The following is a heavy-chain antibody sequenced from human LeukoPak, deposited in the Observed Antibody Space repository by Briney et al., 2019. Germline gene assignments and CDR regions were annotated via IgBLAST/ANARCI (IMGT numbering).Heavy chain of an antibody. Sequence: GGSLRLSCAASGFTFSSHTMNWVRQVPGKGLEWVSSISSSSSYIYYADSLKGRFTISRDNAKNSLYLQMNSLRAEDTAVYYCARGYGSGSGDYWGQGTLVTVSS. CDR2: ISSSSSYI. CDR3: ARGYGSGSGDY. V-gene: IGHV3-21*01. J-gene: IGHJ4*02. CDR1: GFTFSSHT. D-gene: IGHD3-10*01.